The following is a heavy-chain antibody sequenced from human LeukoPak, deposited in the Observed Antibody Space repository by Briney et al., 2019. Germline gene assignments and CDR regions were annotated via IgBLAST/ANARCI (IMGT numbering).Heavy chain of an antibody. CDR3: ARASEWLSESHFDS. J-gene: IGHJ4*02. D-gene: IGHD3-3*01. V-gene: IGHV4-39*01. Sequence: SETLSLTCTVSAGSISSSTYYWGWIRQPPGKGLEWIGNIYYSGSTYYNPSLKSRVAMSVDTSKNQFSLKLSSVTAADTAVYFCARASEWLSESHFDSWGQGSLVIVSA. CDR1: AGSISSSTYY. CDR2: IYYSGST.